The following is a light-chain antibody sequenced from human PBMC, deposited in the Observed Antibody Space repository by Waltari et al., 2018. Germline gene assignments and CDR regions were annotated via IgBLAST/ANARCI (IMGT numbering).Light chain of an antibody. J-gene: IGKJ4*01. Sequence: DIQMTQSPSSLSASVGDRVTITCRASQAITNYLAWYQQKPGKIPRLMIYAASTLQSGVPSRFSGSGSGTDFTLTISSLQPEDFAMYYCQMYNSAPLLTFGGGTRVEIK. V-gene: IGKV1-27*01. CDR2: AAS. CDR1: QAITNY. CDR3: QMYNSAPLLT.